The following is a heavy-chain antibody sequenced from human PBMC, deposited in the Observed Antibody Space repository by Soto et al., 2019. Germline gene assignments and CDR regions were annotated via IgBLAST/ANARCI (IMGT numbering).Heavy chain of an antibody. CDR2: IIPILGTG. CDR3: AREEGSSNMGTLPFYYLDV. CDR1: GGTFTTDT. V-gene: IGHV1-69*08. D-gene: IGHD7-27*01. Sequence: QVQLVQSGPEVKKSGSSVKVSCNLSGGTFTTDTISWLRRAPVQGLEWMGRIIPILGTGNYAQKFQGRVTITEDKSTNTGYMELSSLTSEDTPVYYCAREEGSSNMGTLPFYYLDVWGNGTTVTVSS. J-gene: IGHJ6*03.